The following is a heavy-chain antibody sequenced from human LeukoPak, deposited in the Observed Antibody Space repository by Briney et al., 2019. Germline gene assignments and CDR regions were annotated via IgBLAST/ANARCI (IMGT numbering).Heavy chain of an antibody. CDR3: TRDAGTAGAERLDY. D-gene: IGHD2-21*02. V-gene: IGHV3-74*01. Sequence: PGGSLRLSCAASGFTFSTYYMHWVRRAPGKGLVWISRINTDGRNTDYADSVKGRFTISRDNAKNTLYLQMSSLRAEDTAVYYCTRDAGTAGAERLDYWGQGTLVTVSS. CDR2: INTDGRNT. CDR1: GFTFSTYY. J-gene: IGHJ4*02.